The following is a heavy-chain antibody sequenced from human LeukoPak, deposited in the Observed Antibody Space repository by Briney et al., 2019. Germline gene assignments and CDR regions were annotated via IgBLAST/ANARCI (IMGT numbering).Heavy chain of an antibody. CDR1: GFTFSSYS. Sequence: GGSLRLSCAASGFTFSSYSMNWVRQAPGKGLEWVASITSSSSHTYYADSVKGRFTISRDNAKNSLYLQMNSLRAEDTAVYYCAKDQGGYNSYYFDFWGRGTLVTVSS. D-gene: IGHD5-24*01. CDR3: AKDQGGYNSYYFDF. J-gene: IGHJ4*02. V-gene: IGHV3-21*01. CDR2: ITSSSSHT.